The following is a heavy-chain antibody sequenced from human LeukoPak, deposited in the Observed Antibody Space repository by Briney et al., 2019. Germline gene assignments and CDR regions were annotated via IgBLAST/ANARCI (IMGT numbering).Heavy chain of an antibody. D-gene: IGHD2-15*01. CDR3: ARELGYCSGGSCSPDY. Sequence: SVKVSCKASGSTFISYAISWVRQAPGQGLEWMGGIIPIFGTANYAQKFQGRVTITADESTSTAYMELSSLRSEDTAVYHCARELGYCSGGSCSPDYWGQGTLVTVSS. J-gene: IGHJ4*02. CDR1: GSTFISYA. CDR2: IIPIFGTA. V-gene: IGHV1-69*13.